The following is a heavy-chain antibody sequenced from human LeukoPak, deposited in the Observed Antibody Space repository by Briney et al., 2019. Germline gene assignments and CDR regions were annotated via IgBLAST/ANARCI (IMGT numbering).Heavy chain of an antibody. CDR1: GFTFSNYW. V-gene: IGHV3-7*05. D-gene: IGHD1-26*01. CDR3: ARGRSGSR. Sequence: PGGSLRLSCAASGFTFSNYWMNWVRQAPGKGLEWVANIKQDGSEKYYVDSVKGRFIISRDNAKNSLSLQMNSLSADDTAVYYCARGRSGSRWGQGTLVTVSS. J-gene: IGHJ4*02. CDR2: IKQDGSEK.